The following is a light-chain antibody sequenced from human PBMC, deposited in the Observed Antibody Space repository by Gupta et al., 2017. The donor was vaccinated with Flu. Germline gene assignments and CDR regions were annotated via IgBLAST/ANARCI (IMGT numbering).Light chain of an antibody. CDR3: QQYNNWSST. CDR1: QSVSTN. Sequence: IVMTQSPATLSVSPGERATLFCRASQSVSTNFAWHQQRPGQAPRVLIYDASTRATGVPDRFSGGGSGTEFTLTISSLQSEDFAIYYCQQYNNWSSTFGQGTRVEIK. V-gene: IGKV3-15*01. J-gene: IGKJ1*01. CDR2: DAS.